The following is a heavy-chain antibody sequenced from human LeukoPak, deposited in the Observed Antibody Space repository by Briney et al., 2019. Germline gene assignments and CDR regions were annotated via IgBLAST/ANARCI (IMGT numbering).Heavy chain of an antibody. D-gene: IGHD2-21*02. V-gene: IGHV4-59*01. Sequence: SSETLSLTCTVSGGSISSYYWSWIRQPPGKGLEWIGYIYYSGSTNYNPSLKSRVTISVDTSKNQFSLKLSSVTAADTAVYYCATGGVVVTALDAFDIWGQGTMVTVSS. CDR3: ATGGVVVTALDAFDI. CDR2: IYYSGST. J-gene: IGHJ3*02. CDR1: GGSISSYY.